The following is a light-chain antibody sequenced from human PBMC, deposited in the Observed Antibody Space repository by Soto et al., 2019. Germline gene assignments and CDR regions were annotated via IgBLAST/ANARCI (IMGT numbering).Light chain of an antibody. V-gene: IGLV2-23*02. CDR3: CSYAGSSTYD. CDR2: EVS. Sequence: QSVLTQPASVSGSPGQSITISCTGTSSVVGSYNLVSWYQQHPGKAPKLMIYEVSKRPSGVSNRFSGSKSGNTASLTISGLQAEDEADYYCCSYAGSSTYDFGTGTKVTVL. CDR1: SSVVGSYNL. J-gene: IGLJ1*01.